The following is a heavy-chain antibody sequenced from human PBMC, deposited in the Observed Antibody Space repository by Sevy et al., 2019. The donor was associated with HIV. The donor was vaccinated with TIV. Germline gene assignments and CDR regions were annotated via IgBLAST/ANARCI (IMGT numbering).Heavy chain of an antibody. CDR3: ARGRVYSSLSWELTTGSAYYYYMDV. CDR2: IIPIFGTA. CDR1: GGTFSSYA. J-gene: IGHJ6*03. D-gene: IGHD6-6*01. V-gene: IGHV1-69*06. Sequence: ASVKVSCKASGGTFSSYAISWVRQAPGQGLEWMGGIIPIFGTANYAQKFQGRVTITADKSTSTAYMELSSLRSEDTAVYYCARGRVYSSLSWELTTGSAYYYYMDVWGKGTTVTVSS.